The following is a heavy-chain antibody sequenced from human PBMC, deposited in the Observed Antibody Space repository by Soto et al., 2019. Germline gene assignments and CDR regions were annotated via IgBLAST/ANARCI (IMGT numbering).Heavy chain of an antibody. CDR2: ISDIGDIT. CDR1: EFTFRSYA. D-gene: IGHD3-22*01. V-gene: IGHV3-23*01. CDR3: AKDYSYDSSGVLDY. Sequence: VQLLESGGGLIEPGGSLRLSCAASEFTFRSYAMSWVRQAPGEGLEWVSAISDIGDITYYADSVKGRFTISRDNSKNTLFLQMDSLRPEDTAVYFCAKDYSYDSSGVLDYWGQGTLVTVSS. J-gene: IGHJ4*02.